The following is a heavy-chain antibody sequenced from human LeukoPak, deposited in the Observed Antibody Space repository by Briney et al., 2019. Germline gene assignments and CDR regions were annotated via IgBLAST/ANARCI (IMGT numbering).Heavy chain of an antibody. CDR2: INWNGGST. D-gene: IGHD1-26*01. CDR1: GFTFDDYG. CDR3: ASRGSDKAGACDI. Sequence: GGSLGLSCAASGFTFDDYGMSWVRQAPGKGLEWVSGINWNGGSTGYADSVKGRFTISRDNAKNSLYLQMNSLRAEDTALYYCASRGSDKAGACDIWGQETMVTVSS. V-gene: IGHV3-20*04. J-gene: IGHJ3*02.